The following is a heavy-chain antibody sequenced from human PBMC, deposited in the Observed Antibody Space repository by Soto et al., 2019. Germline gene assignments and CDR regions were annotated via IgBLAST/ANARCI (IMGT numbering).Heavy chain of an antibody. CDR1: GYTFTNFG. CDR2: ISAYNGNT. D-gene: IGHD2-21*02. J-gene: IGHJ4*02. CDR3: ASGVTPIDY. V-gene: IGHV1-18*01. Sequence: QVKLVQSGAEVKKPGASVKVSCKASGYTFTNFGISWVRQAPGQGLEWMGWISAYNGNTNYAQKFQGRVTMTADTSTSTAYMEVRSLRFDDTAVYYCASGVTPIDYWGQGTLVTVSS.